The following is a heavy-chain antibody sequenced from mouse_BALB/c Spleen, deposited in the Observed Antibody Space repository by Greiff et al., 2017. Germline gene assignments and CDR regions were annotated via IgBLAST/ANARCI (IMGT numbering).Heavy chain of an antibody. V-gene: IGHV5-17*02. Sequence: EVQLVESGGGLVQPGGSRKLSCAAFGFTFSSFGMHWVRQAPEKGLEWVAYISSGSSTIYYADTVKGRFTISRDNPKNTLFLQMTSLRSEDTAMYYCARSHYGDAMDYWGQGTSVTVSS. CDR1: GFTFSSFG. CDR3: ARSHYGDAMDY. D-gene: IGHD1-1*01. J-gene: IGHJ4*01. CDR2: ISSGSSTI.